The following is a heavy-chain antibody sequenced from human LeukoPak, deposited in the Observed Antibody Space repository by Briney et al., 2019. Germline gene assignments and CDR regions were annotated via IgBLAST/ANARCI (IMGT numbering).Heavy chain of an antibody. CDR3: ATVPAAMPTFYCGMDV. V-gene: IGHV3-21*01. CDR1: GFTFSSYS. J-gene: IGHJ6*02. D-gene: IGHD2-2*01. CDR2: ISSSSSYI. Sequence: GGSLRLSCAASGFTFSSYSMNWVRQAPGKGLEWVSSISSSSSYIYYADSVKGRFTISRDNAKNSLYLQMNSLRAEDTAVYYCATVPAAMPTFYCGMDVWGQGTTVTVSS.